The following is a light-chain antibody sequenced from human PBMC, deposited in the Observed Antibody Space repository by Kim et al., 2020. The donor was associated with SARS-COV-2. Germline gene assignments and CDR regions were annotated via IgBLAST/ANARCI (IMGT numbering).Light chain of an antibody. CDR1: ALPKQY. CDR2: KDS. V-gene: IGLV3-25*03. CDR3: QSADSSGTVV. J-gene: IGLJ2*01. Sequence: VAPGQTSSITCSEDALPKQYAYWYQQKPGQAPVLVIYKDSERPAGIPERFSGSSSGTTVTLTISGVQAEDEADYYCQSADSSGTVVFGGGTQLTVL.